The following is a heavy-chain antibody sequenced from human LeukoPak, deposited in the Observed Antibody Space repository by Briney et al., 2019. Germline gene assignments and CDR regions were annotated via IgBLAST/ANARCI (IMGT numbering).Heavy chain of an antibody. Sequence: GSSVKVSCKASGGTFSNYAITWVRQAPGQGLEWMGGIIPVFGTPNYAQKFQGRVTVTAGKSTSTAYMELSSLRSEDTAVYYCARGFGSAWYGTFFDYWGQGTLVTVSS. D-gene: IGHD6-13*01. V-gene: IGHV1-69*06. J-gene: IGHJ4*02. CDR2: IIPVFGTP. CDR1: GGTFSNYA. CDR3: ARGFGSAWYGTFFDY.